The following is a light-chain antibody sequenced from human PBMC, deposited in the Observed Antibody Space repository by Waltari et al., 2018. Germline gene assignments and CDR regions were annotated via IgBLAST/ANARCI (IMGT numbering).Light chain of an antibody. Sequence: DIELTQSPSSLSASLGDRVTITCRTSQTMISYLNWYQQRPGKAPELLIYAISRLQTGVPSRFSGSGSGTDFTLTINNLQPEDFATYYCQQTYVTPRTFGGGTKVQIK. CDR3: QQTYVTPRT. CDR1: QTMISY. J-gene: IGKJ4*01. CDR2: AIS. V-gene: IGKV1-39*01.